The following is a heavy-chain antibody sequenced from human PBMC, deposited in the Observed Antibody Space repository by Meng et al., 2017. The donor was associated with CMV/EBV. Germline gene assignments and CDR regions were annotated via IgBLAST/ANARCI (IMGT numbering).Heavy chain of an antibody. V-gene: IGHV3-66*01. CDR3: ASMVYAIGDY. Sequence: VQPGVVGGGLVHPVGSLRPSCAASGFTVSSNYMSWVRQAPGKGLAWVSVIYSGGSTYYADSVKGRFTISRENSKNTLYLQMNSLRAEDTAVYYCASMVYAIGDYWGQGTLVTVSS. D-gene: IGHD2-8*01. CDR1: GFTVSSNY. CDR2: IYSGGST. J-gene: IGHJ4*02.